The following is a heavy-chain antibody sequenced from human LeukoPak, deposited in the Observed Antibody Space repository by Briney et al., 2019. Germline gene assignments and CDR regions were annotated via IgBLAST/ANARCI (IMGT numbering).Heavy chain of an antibody. Sequence: PGGSLRLSCAASGFTFSSYAMYWVRQAPGKGLEWVAVISYDGSNKYYADSVKGRFTISRDNSKNTLYLQMNSLRAEDTAVYYCARDRGGGGWGSAFDYWGQGTLVTVSS. D-gene: IGHD2-15*01. CDR3: ARDRGGGGWGSAFDY. J-gene: IGHJ4*02. V-gene: IGHV3-30-3*01. CDR2: ISYDGSNK. CDR1: GFTFSSYA.